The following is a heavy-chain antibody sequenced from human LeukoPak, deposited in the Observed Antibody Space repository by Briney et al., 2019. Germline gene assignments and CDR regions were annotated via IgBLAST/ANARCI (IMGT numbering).Heavy chain of an antibody. CDR3: ARSTVEYRWAVFDY. V-gene: IGHV1-69*05. CDR1: GGTFSSYA. J-gene: IGHJ4*02. CDR2: IIPIFGTA. D-gene: IGHD2-8*02. Sequence: ASVKVSCEASGGTFSSYAISWVRQAPGQGLEWMGGIIPIFGTANYAQKFQGRVTITTDESTSTAYMELSSLRSEDTAVYYCARSTVEYRWAVFDYWGQGTLVTVSS.